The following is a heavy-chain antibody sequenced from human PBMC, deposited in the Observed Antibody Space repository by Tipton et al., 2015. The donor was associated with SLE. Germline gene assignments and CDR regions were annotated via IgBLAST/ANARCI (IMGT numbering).Heavy chain of an antibody. CDR1: GGSISSYY. D-gene: IGHD6-19*01. CDR2: IYYSGST. CDR3: ARAPRLGAFDI. J-gene: IGHJ3*02. Sequence: LRLSCTVSGGSISSYYWSWIRQPPGKGLEWIGYIYYSGSTNYNPSLKSRVTISVDTSKHQFSLKLSSVTAADTAVYYCARAPRLGAFDIWGQGTMVTVSS. V-gene: IGHV4-59*08.